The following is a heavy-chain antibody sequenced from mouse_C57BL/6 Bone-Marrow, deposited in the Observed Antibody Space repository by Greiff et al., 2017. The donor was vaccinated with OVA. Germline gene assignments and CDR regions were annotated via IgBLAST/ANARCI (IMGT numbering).Heavy chain of an antibody. D-gene: IGHD1-1*01. CDR1: GYAFSSSW. CDR3: ARRDYYYGSSFYYYAMDY. J-gene: IGHJ4*01. Sequence: QVQLQQSGPELVKPGASVTISCKASGYAFSSSWLNWVKQRPGTGLAWIGRIYPGDGDTNYNGKFKGQATLTADKCSSTAYMQLSSLTSEDSAVYFCARRDYYYGSSFYYYAMDYWGQGTSVTVSS. V-gene: IGHV1-82*01. CDR2: IYPGDGDT.